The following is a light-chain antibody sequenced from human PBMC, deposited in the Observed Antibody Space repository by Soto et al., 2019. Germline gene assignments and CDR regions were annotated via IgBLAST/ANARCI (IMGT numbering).Light chain of an antibody. CDR3: QQYKSYSQHT. V-gene: IGKV1-5*01. CDR2: DAS. CDR1: QSISSW. J-gene: IGKJ2*01. Sequence: DIQMPQSPSTLSASVGDSVTITCRASQSISSWLAWYQQKPGKTPKLLIYDASSLESGVPSRFSGSGSGTEFTLTLCRLQPDDFVAYYCQQYKSYSQHTFGRGAKLGI.